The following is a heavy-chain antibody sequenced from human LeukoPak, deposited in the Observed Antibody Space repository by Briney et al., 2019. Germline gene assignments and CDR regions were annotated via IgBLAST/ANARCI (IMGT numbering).Heavy chain of an antibody. Sequence: GGSLGLSCAASGFTFSSYSMNWVRQAPGKGLEWVSYISSSSSTIYYADSVKGRFTISRDNAKNSLYLQMNSLRAEDTAVYYCARGGYYFDYWGQGTLVTVSS. CDR1: GFTFSSYS. CDR3: ARGGYYFDY. V-gene: IGHV3-48*01. J-gene: IGHJ4*02. CDR2: ISSSSSTI.